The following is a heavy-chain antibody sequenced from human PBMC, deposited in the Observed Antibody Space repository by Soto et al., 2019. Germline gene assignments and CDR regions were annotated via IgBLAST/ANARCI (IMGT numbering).Heavy chain of an antibody. CDR1: GFTFSTFD. CDR2: ISASGGST. V-gene: IGHV3-23*01. J-gene: IGHJ4*02. D-gene: IGHD3-22*01. Sequence: EVQLLESGGGLVQPGGSLRVSCVASGFTFSTFDMSWARQAPGKGLEWVLGISASGGSTYYADSVKGRFSISRDNSKNTLYLQMNSLRAEDTAVYHCAKGFYDSNYALNYWGQGTLVSVSS. CDR3: AKGFYDSNYALNY.